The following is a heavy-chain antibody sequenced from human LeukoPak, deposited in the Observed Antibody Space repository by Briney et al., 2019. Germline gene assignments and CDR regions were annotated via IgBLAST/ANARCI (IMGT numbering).Heavy chain of an antibody. Sequence: GGSLRLSCAASGFTFSDYYMSWIRQAPGKGLEWVSYISSSGSTIYYADSVKGRFTISRDNSKNTLYLQMNSLRAEDTAVYYCARDWAAAGIDYWGQGTLVTVSS. CDR1: GFTFSDYY. D-gene: IGHD6-13*01. V-gene: IGHV3-11*01. J-gene: IGHJ4*02. CDR2: ISSSGSTI. CDR3: ARDWAAAGIDY.